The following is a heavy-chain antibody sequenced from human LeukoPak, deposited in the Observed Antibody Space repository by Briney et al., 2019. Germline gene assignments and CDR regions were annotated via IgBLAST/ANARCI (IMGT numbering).Heavy chain of an antibody. V-gene: IGHV1-18*04. CDR1: GYTFTGYY. J-gene: IGHJ5*02. CDR2: ISAYNGNT. Sequence: ASVKVSCKASGYTFTGYYMHWVRQAPGQGLEWMGWISAYNGNTNYAQKLQGRVTMTTDTSTSTAYMELRSLRSDDTAVYYRARDLVLLWFGEFLSWFDPWGQGTLVTVSS. D-gene: IGHD3-10*01. CDR3: ARDLVLLWFGEFLSWFDP.